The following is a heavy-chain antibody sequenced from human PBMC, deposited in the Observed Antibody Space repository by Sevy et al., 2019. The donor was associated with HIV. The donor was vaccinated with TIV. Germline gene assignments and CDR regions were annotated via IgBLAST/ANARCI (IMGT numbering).Heavy chain of an antibody. CDR1: GFTFGDYA. Sequence: GGSLRLSCTASGFTFGDYAMSWVRQAPGKGLEWVGFIRSNAYGGTTEYAASVKGRFTISRDDSKSIAYLQMNSLKTEDTAVYYCTRDIDSCSGGSCFPTYDHWGQGTLVTVSS. D-gene: IGHD2-15*01. J-gene: IGHJ4*02. CDR3: TRDIDSCSGGSCFPTYDH. V-gene: IGHV3-49*04. CDR2: IRSNAYGGTT.